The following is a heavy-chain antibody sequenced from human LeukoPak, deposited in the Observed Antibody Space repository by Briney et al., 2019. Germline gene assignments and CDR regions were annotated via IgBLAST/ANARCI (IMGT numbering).Heavy chain of an antibody. CDR2: IRSKAYGGTT. V-gene: IGHV3-49*04. CDR3: TRVGEQQLVNDAFDI. CDR1: GFTFGDYA. D-gene: IGHD6-13*01. J-gene: IGHJ3*02. Sequence: GGSLRLSCTASGFTFGDYAMSWARQAAGKGLQWVGFIRSKAYGGTTEYAASVKGRFTISRDDSKSIAYLQMNSLKTEDTAVYYCTRVGEQQLVNDAFDIWGQGTVVTVSS.